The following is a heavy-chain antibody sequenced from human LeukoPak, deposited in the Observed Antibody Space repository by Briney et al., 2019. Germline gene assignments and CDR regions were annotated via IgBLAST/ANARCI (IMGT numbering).Heavy chain of an antibody. CDR1: GFTFISYA. Sequence: GGSPRLSCAASGFTFISYAMSWVRQAPGKGLEWVSAISGSGGSTYYADSVKGRFTISRDNSKNTLYLQMNSLRAEDTAVYYCAKRPNIAVAGRNNWFDPWGQGTLVTVSS. D-gene: IGHD6-19*01. CDR2: ISGSGGST. CDR3: AKRPNIAVAGRNNWFDP. J-gene: IGHJ5*02. V-gene: IGHV3-23*01.